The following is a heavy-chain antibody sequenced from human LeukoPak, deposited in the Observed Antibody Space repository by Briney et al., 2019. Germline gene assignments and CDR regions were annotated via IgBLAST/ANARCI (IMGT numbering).Heavy chain of an antibody. Sequence: SETLSLTCTVSGGSISSCYWSWIRQPPGKGLEWIGYIYYSGSTNYNPSLKSRVTISVDTSKNQFSLKLSSVTAADTAVYYCARLEYSSGWYGRGYYFDYWGQGTLVTVSS. CDR2: IYYSGST. J-gene: IGHJ4*02. CDR3: ARLEYSSGWYGRGYYFDY. D-gene: IGHD6-19*01. V-gene: IGHV4-59*08. CDR1: GGSISSCY.